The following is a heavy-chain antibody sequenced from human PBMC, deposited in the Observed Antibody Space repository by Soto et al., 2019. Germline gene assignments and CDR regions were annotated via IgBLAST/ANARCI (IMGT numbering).Heavy chain of an antibody. Sequence: CLELGSAACGFTLNISSIDGSFKNPGKGLEWVAVIWYDGSNKYYADSVKGRFTISRDNSKNTLYLQMNSLRAEDTAVYYSATQGDSSSGAFEIWGQGTMVTV. D-gene: IGHD6-6*01. CDR1: GFTLNISS. J-gene: IGHJ3*02. CDR2: IWYDGSNK. CDR3: ATQGDSSSGAFEI. V-gene: IGHV3-33*08.